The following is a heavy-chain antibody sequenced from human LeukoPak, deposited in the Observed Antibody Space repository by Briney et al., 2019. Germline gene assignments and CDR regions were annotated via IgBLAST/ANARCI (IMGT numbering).Heavy chain of an antibody. V-gene: IGHV3-33*06. CDR3: AKGHCGGDWSYDY. Sequence: ESGGSLRLSCAAAAFTCSSYGMHWVRQAPGKGLECVAVIWYDGTNRYYADSVKGRFTISRANSKNMLYLQMNSMRAEDTAVYYCAKGHCGGDWSYDYWGKGTLVTVSS. D-gene: IGHD2-21*02. CDR2: IWYDGTNR. CDR1: AFTCSSYG. J-gene: IGHJ4*02.